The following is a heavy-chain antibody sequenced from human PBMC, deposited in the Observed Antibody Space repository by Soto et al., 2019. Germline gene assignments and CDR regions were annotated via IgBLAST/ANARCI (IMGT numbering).Heavy chain of an antibody. D-gene: IGHD1-20*01. J-gene: IGHJ6*02. Sequence: ASVKVSCKASGYTFTGYYMHWVRQAPGQGLEWMGWINPNSGGTNYAQKFQGWVTMTRGTSISTAYMELSRLRSDDTAVYYCARDRGYNWSHYGMDVWGQGTTVTVSS. V-gene: IGHV1-2*04. CDR1: GYTFTGYY. CDR3: ARDRGYNWSHYGMDV. CDR2: INPNSGGT.